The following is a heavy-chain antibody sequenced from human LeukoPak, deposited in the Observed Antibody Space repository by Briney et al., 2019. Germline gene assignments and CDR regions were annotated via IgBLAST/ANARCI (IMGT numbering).Heavy chain of an antibody. J-gene: IGHJ5*02. D-gene: IGHD5-18*01. CDR2: ISGSSSYI. V-gene: IGHV3-21*01. Sequence: PGGSLRLSCAASGFTFSTYSMSWVRQAPGKGLKCVSSISGSSSYIYYADSVRGRFTISRDNAKNSLYLQMNSLRAEDTAVYYCARGQSYGWFDPWGQGTLVTVSS. CDR1: GFTFSTYS. CDR3: ARGQSYGWFDP.